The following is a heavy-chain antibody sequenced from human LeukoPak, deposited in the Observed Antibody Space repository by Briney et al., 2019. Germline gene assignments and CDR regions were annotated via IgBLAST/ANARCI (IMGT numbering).Heavy chain of an antibody. Sequence: SETLSLTCAVSGYSISSVYYWGWIRQPPGEGLEGIGSINHSGSTYYNPSLKRRVTISVDTSKNQFSPKLSSVTAADTAVCYCARHIPTIVVVPAARFDPWGQGTLVTVSS. D-gene: IGHD2-2*01. V-gene: IGHV4-38-2*01. CDR2: INHSGST. J-gene: IGHJ5*02. CDR3: ARHIPTIVVVPAARFDP. CDR1: GYSISSVYY.